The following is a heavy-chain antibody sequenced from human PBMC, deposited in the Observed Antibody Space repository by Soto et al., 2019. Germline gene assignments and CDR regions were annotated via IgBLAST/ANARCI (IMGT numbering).Heavy chain of an antibody. CDR1: GGSFSGYY. D-gene: IGHD3-9*01. CDR2: INHSGST. J-gene: IGHJ6*02. CDR3: ASFYDILTGYYNDYGMDV. V-gene: IGHV4-34*01. Sequence: PSETLSLTCAVYGGSFSGYYWSWIRQPPGKGLEWIGEINHSGSTNYNPSLKSRVTISVDTSKNQFSLKLSSVTAADTAVYYCASFYDILTGYYNDYGMDVWGQGTTVTVSS.